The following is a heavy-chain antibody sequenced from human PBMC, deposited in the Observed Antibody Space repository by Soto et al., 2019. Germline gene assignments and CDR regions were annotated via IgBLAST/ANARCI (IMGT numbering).Heavy chain of an antibody. V-gene: IGHV4-39*07. CDR1: GGSISSSSYY. CDR3: AREHGFSCGLNYFDP. J-gene: IGHJ5*02. CDR2: IYYSGST. Sequence: PSETLSLTCTVSGGSISSSSYYWGWIRQPPGKGLEWIGSIYYSGSTNYNPSLKSRVTMSVDTSKNQFSLNLSSVTAADTAVYYCAREHGFSCGLNYFDPWGQGTLVTVSS. D-gene: IGHD5-18*01.